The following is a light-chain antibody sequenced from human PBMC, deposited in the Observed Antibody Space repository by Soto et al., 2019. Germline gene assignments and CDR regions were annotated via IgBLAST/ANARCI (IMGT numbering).Light chain of an antibody. CDR3: SSYAASNNFYFV. J-gene: IGLJ3*02. CDR1: SSDVGGYNY. Sequence: QSALTQPPSASGSPGQSVTISCTGTSSDVGGYNYVSWYQQYPGRAPKLMIYEVTKRPSGVPDRFSGDKSGNTSSLTVSGLHSEDEADYYCSSYAASNNFYFVFGGGTKLTVL. CDR2: EVT. V-gene: IGLV2-8*01.